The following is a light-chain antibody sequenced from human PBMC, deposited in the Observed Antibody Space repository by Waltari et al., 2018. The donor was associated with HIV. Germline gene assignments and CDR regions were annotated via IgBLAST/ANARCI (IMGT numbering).Light chain of an antibody. CDR3: GTWDSSLSAGV. CDR2: DNH. V-gene: IGLV1-51*01. CDR1: SSNLGNNY. J-gene: IGLJ2*01. Sequence: QSVLTQPPSVSAAPGQKITISCPGSSSNLGNNYVSWYQQLPGTAPKLLIYDNHKRPSGIPDRFSGSKSGTSATLGITGLQTGDEADYYCGTWDSSLSAGVFGGGTKVTVL.